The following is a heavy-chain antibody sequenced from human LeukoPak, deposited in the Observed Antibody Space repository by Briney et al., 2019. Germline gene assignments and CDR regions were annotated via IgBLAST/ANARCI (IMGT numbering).Heavy chain of an antibody. J-gene: IGHJ4*02. D-gene: IGHD3-3*01. V-gene: IGHV1-46*01. Sequence: ASVKVSCKASGYTFTSYYMHWVRQAPGQGLEWMGIINPSRGSTSYAQKFQGRVTMTRDMSTSTVYMELSSLRSEDTAVYYCSRGGLPADITIFGVAPDYWGQGPLVTVSS. CDR2: INPSRGST. CDR3: SRGGLPADITIFGVAPDY. CDR1: GYTFTSYY.